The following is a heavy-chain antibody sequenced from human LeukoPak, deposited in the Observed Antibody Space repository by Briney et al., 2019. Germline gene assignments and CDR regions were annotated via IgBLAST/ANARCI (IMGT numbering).Heavy chain of an antibody. CDR3: ARGRSGYEQTYYYYYMDV. J-gene: IGHJ6*03. Sequence: ASVKVSCKASGYTFTSYDINWVRQATGQGLEWMGWMNPKSGNTGYAQKFQGRVTITRNTSISTAYMELSSLRSEDTAVYYCARGRSGYEQTYYYYYMDVWGKGTTVTVSS. CDR1: GYTFTSYD. D-gene: IGHD5-12*01. CDR2: MNPKSGNT. V-gene: IGHV1-8*03.